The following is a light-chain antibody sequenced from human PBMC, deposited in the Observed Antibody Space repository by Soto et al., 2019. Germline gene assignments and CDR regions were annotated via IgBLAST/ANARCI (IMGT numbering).Light chain of an antibody. V-gene: IGKV3-15*01. Sequence: EIVMTQSPATLSVSPGERATLSCRASQSVSSNLAWYQQKPGQAPRLLIYGASTRATGIPARLSGSGSGAELTLTFSTLQSEDFAVYYCQQYNNWPRTFGQGTKVEIK. J-gene: IGKJ1*01. CDR2: GAS. CDR1: QSVSSN. CDR3: QQYNNWPRT.